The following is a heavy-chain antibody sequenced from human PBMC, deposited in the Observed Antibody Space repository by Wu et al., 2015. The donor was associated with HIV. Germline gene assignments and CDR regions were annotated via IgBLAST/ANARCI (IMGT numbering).Heavy chain of an antibody. V-gene: IGHV1-2*02. CDR1: GYTFTGYY. D-gene: IGHD3-10*01. J-gene: IGHJ6*02. CDR2: INPNSGGT. CDR3: ARDTGVYYGGFGMDV. Sequence: QVQLVQSGAEVKKPGASVKVSCKASGYTFTGYYMHWVRQAPGQGLEWMGWINPNSGGTNYAQKFQGRVTMTRDTSISTAYMELSRLRSDDTAVYYCARDTGVYYGGFGMDVWGQGDHGSPSP.